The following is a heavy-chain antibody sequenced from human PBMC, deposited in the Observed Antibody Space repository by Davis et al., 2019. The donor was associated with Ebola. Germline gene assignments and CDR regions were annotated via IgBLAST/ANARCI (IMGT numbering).Heavy chain of an antibody. J-gene: IGHJ4*02. CDR3: VRVIGNSGVGYLDY. D-gene: IGHD4-23*01. V-gene: IGHV3-48*02. Sequence: PGGSLRLSCAASGFTFNIYGLKWVRQAPGKGLEWISYISSYSDTIYYADSVKGRFTISRDNAKNSLYLQMNSLRDEDTAVYFCVRVIGNSGVGYLDYWGQGTLVTVSS. CDR1: GFTFNIYG. CDR2: ISSYSDTI.